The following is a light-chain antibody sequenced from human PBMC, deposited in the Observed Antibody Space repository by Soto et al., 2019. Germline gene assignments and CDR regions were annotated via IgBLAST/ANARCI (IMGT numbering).Light chain of an antibody. V-gene: IGLV2-14*03. CDR1: ISDVSGYNF. Sequence: QSALTQPASVSGSPGQSITISCTGTISDVSGYNFVSWYQQYPGKAPKLMIYDVSNRPSGVSNRCSGSKSGNTASLTISGLQAEDEADYYCSSYTSSNTYVFGAGTKVTVL. CDR2: DVS. CDR3: SSYTSSNTYV. J-gene: IGLJ1*01.